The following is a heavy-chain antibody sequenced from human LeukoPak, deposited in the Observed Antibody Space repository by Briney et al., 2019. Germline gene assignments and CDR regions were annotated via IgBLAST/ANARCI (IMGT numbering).Heavy chain of an antibody. CDR3: ARACIAAAGNYFDY. J-gene: IGHJ4*02. D-gene: IGHD6-13*01. CDR1: GFTFSSYA. V-gene: IGHV3-23*01. Sequence: GGSLRLSCAASGFTFSSYAMSWVRQAPGKGLEWVSAISGSGGSTYYADSVKGRFTISRDNSKNTLYLQMNCLRAEDTAVYYCARACIAAAGNYFDYWGQGTLVTVSS. CDR2: ISGSGGST.